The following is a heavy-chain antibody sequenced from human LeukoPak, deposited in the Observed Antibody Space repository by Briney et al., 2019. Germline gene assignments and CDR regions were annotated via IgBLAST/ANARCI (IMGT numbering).Heavy chain of an antibody. D-gene: IGHD6-13*01. V-gene: IGHV4-4*09. J-gene: IGHJ2*01. CDR1: GGSISSYY. Sequence: PSETLSLTCTVSGGSISSYYWSWIRQPPGKGLEWIGYIYTSGSTNYNPSLKSRVTISVDTSKNQFSLKLSSVTAADTAVYYCARAQYSSSWYKSWYFDLWGRGTLVTVSS. CDR3: ARAQYSSSWYKSWYFDL. CDR2: IYTSGST.